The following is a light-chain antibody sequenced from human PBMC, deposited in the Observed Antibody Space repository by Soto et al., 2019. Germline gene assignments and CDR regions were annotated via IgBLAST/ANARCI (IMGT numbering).Light chain of an antibody. CDR3: ATWDGSLSVLV. CDR2: DNN. V-gene: IGLV1-47*02. Sequence: QSVLTQPPSASGTPGQRVTISCSGSSSNIGNNNVYWYQQFPGTAPKRLIYDNNQRPSGVPDRFSGSKSGTSASLAISGLRSEDEADYYCATWDGSLSVLVFGGGTKLTVL. J-gene: IGLJ2*01. CDR1: SSNIGNNN.